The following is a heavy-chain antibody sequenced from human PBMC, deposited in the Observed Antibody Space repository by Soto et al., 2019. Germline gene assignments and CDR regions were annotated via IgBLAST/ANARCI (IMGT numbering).Heavy chain of an antibody. D-gene: IGHD5-18*01. CDR3: ARDSSYGRWAFDI. J-gene: IGHJ3*02. Sequence: SVKVSCKASGFTFTSSAVQWVRQARGQRLEWIGWIVVGSGNTNYAQKFQERVTITRDMSTSTAYMELRSLRSDDTAVYYCARDSSYGRWAFDIWGQGTMVTVSS. CDR1: GFTFTSSA. V-gene: IGHV1-58*01. CDR2: IVVGSGNT.